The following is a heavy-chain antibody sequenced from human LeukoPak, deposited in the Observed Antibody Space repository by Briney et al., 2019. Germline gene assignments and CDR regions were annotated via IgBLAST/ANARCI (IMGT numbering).Heavy chain of an antibody. J-gene: IGHJ4*02. CDR3: AREEGSGSYHFDY. CDR2: ISSRSSYI. V-gene: IGHV3-21*01. Sequence: GGSLRLSCAASGFTFSSYSMNWVRQAPGKGLEWVSSISSRSSYIYYADSVKGRFTISRDNAKNSLYLQMNSLRAEDTAVYYCAREEGSGSYHFDYWGQGTLVTVSS. CDR1: GFTFSSYS. D-gene: IGHD3-10*01.